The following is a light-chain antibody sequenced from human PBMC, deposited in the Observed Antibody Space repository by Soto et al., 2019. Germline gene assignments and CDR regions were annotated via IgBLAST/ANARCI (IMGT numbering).Light chain of an antibody. Sequence: DVQRTQSPSSLSSSVVYRVTITFRASQSISSYLNWYHQKPGKAPKLLIYAASSLQSGVPSRFSGSGSGTDFTLTISSLQPEDFATYYCQQSYSTSITFGQGTRLEIK. V-gene: IGKV1-39*01. CDR1: QSISSY. J-gene: IGKJ5*01. CDR2: AAS. CDR3: QQSYSTSIT.